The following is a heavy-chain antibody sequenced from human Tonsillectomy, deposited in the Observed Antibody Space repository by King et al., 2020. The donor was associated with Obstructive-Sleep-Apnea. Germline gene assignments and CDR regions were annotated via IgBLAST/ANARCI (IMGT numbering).Heavy chain of an antibody. Sequence: VQLVESGGGLVEPGGSLRLSCAASGFTFSTYSMNWVRQAPGKGLEGVSSISSSIIYIYYADLVKGRFTISRNNAKSSLYLQMNSQRAEDTAVCYCAGGYCRGGSCYRGLEYWGQGTLVTVSS. V-gene: IGHV3-21*01. D-gene: IGHD2-15*01. CDR2: ISSSIIYI. CDR3: AGGYCRGGSCYRGLEY. J-gene: IGHJ4*02. CDR1: GFTFSTYS.